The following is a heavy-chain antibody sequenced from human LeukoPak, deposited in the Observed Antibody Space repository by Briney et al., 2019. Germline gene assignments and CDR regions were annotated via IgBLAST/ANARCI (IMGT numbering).Heavy chain of an antibody. V-gene: IGHV4-61*02. CDR2: IYTSGST. CDR3: ATEDSSGYYFLNFDY. CDR1: GGSISSGSYY. J-gene: IGHJ4*02. Sequence: SQTPSLTCTVSGGSISSGSYYWSWIRQPAGKGLEWIGRIYTSGSTNYNPSLKSRVTISVDTSKNQFSPKLSSVTAADTAVYYCATEDSSGYYFLNFDYWGQGTLVTVSS. D-gene: IGHD3-22*01.